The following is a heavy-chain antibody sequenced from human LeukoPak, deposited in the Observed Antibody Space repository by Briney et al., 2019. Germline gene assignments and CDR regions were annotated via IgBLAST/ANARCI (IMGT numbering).Heavy chain of an antibody. Sequence: SETLSLTCTVSGGSISSSSYYWGWIRQPPGKGLEWIGSIYYSGSTYYNPSLKSRVTISVDKSKNQFSLKLSSVTAADTAVYYCARDTVTTANWFDPWGQGTLVTVSS. CDR3: ARDTVTTANWFDP. CDR2: IYYSGST. J-gene: IGHJ5*02. D-gene: IGHD4-17*01. V-gene: IGHV4-39*07. CDR1: GGSISSSSYY.